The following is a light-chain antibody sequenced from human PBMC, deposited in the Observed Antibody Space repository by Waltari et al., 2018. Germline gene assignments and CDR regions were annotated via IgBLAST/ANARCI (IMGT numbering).Light chain of an antibody. V-gene: IGLV2-14*01. CDR1: SSDVGAYNY. CDR3: SSFTGSSSLI. J-gene: IGLJ2*01. Sequence: QSALTQPASVSGSPGQSITMSCPGTSSDVGAYNYVSWYQQHPGKAPKLMIYDVSKRPSGVSNRFSGSKSGYTASLTISGLQAEDEADYYCSSFTGSSSLIFGGGTTVTVL. CDR2: DVS.